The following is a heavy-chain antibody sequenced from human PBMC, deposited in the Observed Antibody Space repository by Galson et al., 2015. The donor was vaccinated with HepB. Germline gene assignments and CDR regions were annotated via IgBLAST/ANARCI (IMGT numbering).Heavy chain of an antibody. Sequence: SVKVSCKASGGTFSSYAISWVRQAPGQGLEWMGGIIPIFGTANYAQKFQGRVTITADESTSTAYMELSSLRSEDTAVYYCASPRGYCSSTSCYYFDYWGQGTLVTASS. V-gene: IGHV1-69*13. J-gene: IGHJ4*02. CDR3: ASPRGYCSSTSCYYFDY. CDR2: IIPIFGTA. D-gene: IGHD2-2*01. CDR1: GGTFSSYA.